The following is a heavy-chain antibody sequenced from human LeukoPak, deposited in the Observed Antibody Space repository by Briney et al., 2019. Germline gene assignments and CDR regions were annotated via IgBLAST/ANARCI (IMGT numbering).Heavy chain of an antibody. CDR2: ITPIFGTA. CDR3: ARGGDGDILTGYWPGDY. Sequence: RASVKVSCKASGGTFSSYAISWVRQAPGQGLEWMGGITPIFGTANYAQKFQGRVTITADESTSTAYMELSSLRSEDTAVYYCARGGDGDILTGYWPGDYWGQGTLVTVSS. CDR1: GGTFSSYA. V-gene: IGHV1-69*01. J-gene: IGHJ4*02. D-gene: IGHD3-9*01.